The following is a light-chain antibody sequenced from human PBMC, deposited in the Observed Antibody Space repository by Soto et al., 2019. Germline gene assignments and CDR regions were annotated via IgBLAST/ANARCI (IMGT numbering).Light chain of an antibody. V-gene: IGKV3-11*01. CDR2: DAS. CDR1: QSVSSY. CDR3: QQYNSYPWS. J-gene: IGKJ1*01. Sequence: EIVLTQSPATLSLSPGDRATLSCRASQSVSSYLAWYQQKPGQAPRLLIYDASNRATGIPARFSGSGSGTDFTLTISSLQPDDFATYYCQQYNSYPWSFGQGTKVDIK.